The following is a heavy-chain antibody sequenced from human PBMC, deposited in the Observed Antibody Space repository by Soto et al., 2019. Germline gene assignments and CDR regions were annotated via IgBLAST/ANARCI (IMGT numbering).Heavy chain of an antibody. CDR2: ISDSATTI. CDR1: GFTFSAYS. J-gene: IGHJ6*02. D-gene: IGHD1-26*01. V-gene: IGHV3-48*01. Sequence: HPGGSLRLSCAASGFTFSAYSMNWVRQAPGKGLEWVSYISDSATTIYHADSVKGRFTISRDNAKNSLYLQMNSLRAEDTAVYYCTRVGGSVSGMDVWGQGTTVTVSS. CDR3: TRVGGSVSGMDV.